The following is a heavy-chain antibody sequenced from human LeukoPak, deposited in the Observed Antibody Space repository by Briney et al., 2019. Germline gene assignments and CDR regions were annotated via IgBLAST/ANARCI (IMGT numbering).Heavy chain of an antibody. V-gene: IGHV4-59*01. CDR3: ARVANRGGRGDSYYFDY. Sequence: SETLSLTCTVSGDSISSYYWSWIRQPPGKGLEWIGYIYNSGSTNYNPSLKSRVTISVDTSKNQFSLKLSSVTAADAAVYYCARVANRGGRGDSYYFDYWGQGTLVTVSS. CDR1: GDSISSYY. D-gene: IGHD2-21*02. CDR2: IYNSGST. J-gene: IGHJ4*02.